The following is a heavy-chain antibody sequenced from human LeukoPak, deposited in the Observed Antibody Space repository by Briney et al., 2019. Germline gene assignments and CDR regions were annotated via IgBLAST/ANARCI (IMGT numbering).Heavy chain of an antibody. Sequence: GASVKVSCKASGYTFTGYYMHWVRQAPGQGLEWMGRINPNSGDTNFAQKFQGRVTMTRDTSLSTAYMELSRLRSDDTAVYYCARDAGKLSCSHWGQGTLVTVSS. V-gene: IGHV1-2*06. D-gene: IGHD1-14*01. J-gene: IGHJ4*02. CDR1: GYTFTGYY. CDR2: INPNSGDT. CDR3: ARDAGKLSCSH.